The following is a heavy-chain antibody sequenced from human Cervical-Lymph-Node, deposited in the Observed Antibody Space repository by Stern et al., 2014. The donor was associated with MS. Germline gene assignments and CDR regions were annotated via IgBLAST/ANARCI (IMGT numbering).Heavy chain of an antibody. Sequence: EVQLVESGGGLVQPGGSLRLSCAVSGLTFSNHLMHWVRQAPGKGLEYVAAISIYGRSTYYGNSVKGRFTISRDDSKSTLYLQMDNLRPEDMAVYYRASLHYSDNSASPVWGQGTTVTVSS. CDR1: GLTFSNHL. D-gene: IGHD3-22*01. J-gene: IGHJ6*02. CDR3: ASLHYSDNSASPV. V-gene: IGHV3-64*01. CDR2: ISIYGRST.